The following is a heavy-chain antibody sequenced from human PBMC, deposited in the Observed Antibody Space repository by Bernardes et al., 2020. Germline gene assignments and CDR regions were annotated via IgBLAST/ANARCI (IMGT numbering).Heavy chain of an antibody. V-gene: IGHV2-5*02. CDR1: GFSFRRSGVG. CDR2: IYWDDDK. CDR3: ARTNGDPGGDWFDP. J-gene: IGHJ5*02. Sequence: SGPTLVKPTQTLTLTCTFSGFSFRRSGVGVGWIRQPPGKALEWLALIYWDDDKRYSPSLKSRLTITKDTSKQQVVLTMTNMDPVDTATYFCARTNGDPGGDWFDPWGQGTLVTVSS. D-gene: IGHD4-17*01.